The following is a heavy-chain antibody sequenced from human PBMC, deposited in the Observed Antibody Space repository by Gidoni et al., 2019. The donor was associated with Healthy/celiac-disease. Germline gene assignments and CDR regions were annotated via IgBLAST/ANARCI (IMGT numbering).Heavy chain of an antibody. J-gene: IGHJ6*02. CDR1: GFTFSDYY. Sequence: QVQLVESGGGLVKPGGSLRLSCAASGFTFSDYYMSWIRQAPGKGLEWFSYISSSSSYTNYADSVNGRFTISRDNANNSLYLQMNSLRAEDTAVYYCARDRGWAPSQDYYYGMDVWGQGTTVTVSS. V-gene: IGHV3-11*06. D-gene: IGHD1-26*01. CDR3: ARDRGWAPSQDYYYGMDV. CDR2: ISSSSSYT.